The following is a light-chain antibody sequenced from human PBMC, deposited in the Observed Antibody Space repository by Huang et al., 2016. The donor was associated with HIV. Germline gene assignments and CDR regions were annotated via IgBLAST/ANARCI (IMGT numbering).Light chain of an antibody. Sequence: DIVMTQSPDSLAVSLGERATINCKSSQTVLYSSNNKNYLDWYQQKPGQPPKLLIYGASTRESGVPDRFSGSGSGTDVTLTISSLQAADVAVYYCHQYYRSPWTFGQGTKVEIK. CDR3: HQYYRSPWT. V-gene: IGKV4-1*01. J-gene: IGKJ1*01. CDR2: GAS. CDR1: QTVLYSSNNKNY.